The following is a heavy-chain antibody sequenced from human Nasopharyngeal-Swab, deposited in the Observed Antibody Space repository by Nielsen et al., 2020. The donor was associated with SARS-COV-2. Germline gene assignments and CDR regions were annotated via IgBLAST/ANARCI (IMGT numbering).Heavy chain of an antibody. CDR3: ARDLVGATY. J-gene: IGHJ4*02. Sequence: GGSLRLSCAASGFTFSSYAMHWVRQAQGKGLEWVAVISYDGSNKYYADSVKGRFTISRDNSKNTLYLQMNSLRAEDTAVYYCARDLVGATYWGQGTLVTFSS. CDR1: GFTFSSYA. CDR2: ISYDGSNK. V-gene: IGHV3-30*04. D-gene: IGHD1-26*01.